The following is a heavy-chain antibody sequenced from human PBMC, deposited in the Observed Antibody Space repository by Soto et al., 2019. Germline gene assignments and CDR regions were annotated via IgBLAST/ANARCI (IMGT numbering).Heavy chain of an antibody. V-gene: IGHV4-34*01. CDR3: ARGRWRLRGPFDY. J-gene: IGHJ4*02. CDR1: GGSFSGYY. D-gene: IGHD5-12*01. CDR2: INHSGST. Sequence: QVQLQQWGAGLLKPSETLSLTCAVYGGSFSGYYWSWIRQPPGKGLEWIGEINHSGSTNYNPSLKSRVTISVDTSKNQFSLKLSSVPAADTAVYYCARGRWRLRGPFDYRGQGTLVTVSS.